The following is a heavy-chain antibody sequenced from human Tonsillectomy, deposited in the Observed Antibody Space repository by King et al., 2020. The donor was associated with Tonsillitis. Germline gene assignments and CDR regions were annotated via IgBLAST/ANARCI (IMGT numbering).Heavy chain of an antibody. CDR3: ARAPYYYGSGSYYPYFDY. CDR2: TYYRSKSYY. V-gene: IGHV6-1*01. Sequence: VQLQQSGPGLVKPSQTLSLTCALSGDSVSSNSAAWNWIRQSPSRGLEWLGRTYYRSKSYYDYAVSVKSRITINPDTSKNQFSLQLNSVTPEDTAVYYCARAPYYYGSGSYYPYFDYWGQGTLVTVSS. D-gene: IGHD3-10*01. CDR1: GDSVSSNSAA. J-gene: IGHJ4*02.